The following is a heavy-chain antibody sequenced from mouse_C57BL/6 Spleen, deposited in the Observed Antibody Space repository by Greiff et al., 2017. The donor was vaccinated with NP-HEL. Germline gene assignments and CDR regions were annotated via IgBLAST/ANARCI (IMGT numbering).Heavy chain of an antibody. CDR2: IYWDDDK. J-gene: IGHJ1*03. CDR1: GFSLSTSGMG. V-gene: IGHV8-12*01. CDR3: ARYPGDWYFDV. Sequence: QVTLKESGPGILQSSQTLSLTCSFSGFSLSTSGMGVSWIRQPSGKGLEWLAHIYWDDDKRYNPSLKSRLTISKDTSRNQVFLKITSVDTADTATYYCARYPGDWYFDVWGTGTTVTVSS. D-gene: IGHD5-1*01.